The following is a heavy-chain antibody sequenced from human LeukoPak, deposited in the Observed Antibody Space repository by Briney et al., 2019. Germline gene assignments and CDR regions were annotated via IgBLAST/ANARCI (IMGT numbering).Heavy chain of an antibody. CDR3: ARDCFGNCGSAFDI. CDR1: GVSISSGGYY. V-gene: IGHV4-31*03. J-gene: IGHJ3*02. D-gene: IGHD2-21*01. Sequence: SQTLSLTCTVSGVSISSGGYYWSWIRQHPGKGLEWIGYIYYSGSTYYNPSLKSRVTISVDTSKNQFSLKLSSVTAADTAVYYCARDCFGNCGSAFDIWGQGTMVTVSS. CDR2: IYYSGST.